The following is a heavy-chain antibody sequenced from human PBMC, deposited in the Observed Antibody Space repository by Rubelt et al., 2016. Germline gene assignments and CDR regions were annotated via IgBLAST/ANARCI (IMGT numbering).Heavy chain of an antibody. Sequence: QVQLQQWGAGLLKPSETLSLTCAVYGGSFSGYYWSWIRQPPGKGLEWIGEINHSGSTNYNPSLKSRVTISVDTSKNQFSLKLSSVTAADTAVYYCASSYDFRSGYYDYWGQGTLVTVSS. J-gene: IGHJ4*02. CDR3: ASSYDFRSGYYDY. V-gene: IGHV4-34*01. CDR2: INHSGST. D-gene: IGHD3-3*01. CDR1: GGSFSGYY.